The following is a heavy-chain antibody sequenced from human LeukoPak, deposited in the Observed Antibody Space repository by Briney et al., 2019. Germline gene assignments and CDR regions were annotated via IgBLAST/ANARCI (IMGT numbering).Heavy chain of an antibody. J-gene: IGHJ3*02. V-gene: IGHV4-39*02. D-gene: IGHD1-26*01. Sequence: PSETLSLTCTLSGGSINTSTYYWGWIRQPPGKGLEWIGTIYYSGSTDYNPSLKSRVTISVDASKNQFSLKLSSVTAADTAVYYCARDPSLEKDSHAGGAAFDIWGQGTMVTVSS. CDR1: GGSINTSTYY. CDR2: IYYSGST. CDR3: ARDPSLEKDSHAGGAAFDI.